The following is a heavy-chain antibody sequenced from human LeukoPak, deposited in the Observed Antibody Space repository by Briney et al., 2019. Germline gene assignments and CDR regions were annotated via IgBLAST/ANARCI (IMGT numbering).Heavy chain of an antibody. D-gene: IGHD2-15*01. V-gene: IGHV1-69*13. CDR1: GDNFRNYA. CDR3: ARRASDRWELLHLDY. Sequence: ASVKVSCKASGDNFRNYAITWVRQAPGQGLEWMGGIILTLGTATYAPKLQGRVTITADESSNTAFMELRSLRSEDTAVYYCARRASDRWELLHLDYWGQGTLVTVSS. J-gene: IGHJ4*02. CDR2: IILTLGTA.